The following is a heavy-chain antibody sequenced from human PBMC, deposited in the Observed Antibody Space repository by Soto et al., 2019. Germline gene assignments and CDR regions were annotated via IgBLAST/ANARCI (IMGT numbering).Heavy chain of an antibody. D-gene: IGHD6-13*01. Sequence: GASVKVSCKASGGTFSSYAISWVRQAPGQGLEWMGGIIPIFGTANYAQKFQGRVTITADESTSTAYMELSSLRSEDTAVYYCARIWAAAIDAFDIWGQGTMVTVSS. V-gene: IGHV1-69*13. CDR3: ARIWAAAIDAFDI. CDR1: GGTFSSYA. CDR2: IIPIFGTA. J-gene: IGHJ3*02.